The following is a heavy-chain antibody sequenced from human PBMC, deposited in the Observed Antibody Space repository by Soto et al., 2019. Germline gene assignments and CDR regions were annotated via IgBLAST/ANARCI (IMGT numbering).Heavy chain of an antibody. V-gene: IGHV4-31*03. Sequence: PSETLSLTCTVSGGSISSGGYYWSWIRQHPGKGLEWIGYIYYSGSTYYNPSLKSRVTITVDTSKNQFSLKLSSVTAADTAVYYCARVPKHSSGYLNYFDYWGQGTLVTVSS. CDR2: IYYSGST. CDR1: GGSISSGGYY. D-gene: IGHD3-22*01. J-gene: IGHJ4*02. CDR3: ARVPKHSSGYLNYFDY.